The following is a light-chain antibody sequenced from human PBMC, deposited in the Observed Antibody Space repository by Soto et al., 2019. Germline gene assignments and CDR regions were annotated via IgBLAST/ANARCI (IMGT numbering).Light chain of an antibody. CDR2: KAS. CDR1: QSISSW. J-gene: IGKJ4*01. CDR3: QQYHTYST. V-gene: IGKV1-5*03. Sequence: DIQMTQSPSTLSASVGDRVSITCRASQSISSWLAWYQQKPGKAPKLLIYKASSLESGVPSRFSGSGSGTEFTLTITSLQPDDFGTYYCQQYHTYSTFGGGTKVEIK.